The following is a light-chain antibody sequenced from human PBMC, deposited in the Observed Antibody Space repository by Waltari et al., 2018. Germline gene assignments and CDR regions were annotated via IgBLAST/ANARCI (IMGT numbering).Light chain of an antibody. CDR2: GGG. CDR3: QQYGSSPYT. Sequence: EIVLTQSPGTLSLSPGERATLSCRASQSVSSSYLAWYQQKPGQAPGRRREGGGRGWTWVAGGFSGSGSGTDFTLTISRLEPEDFAVYYCQQYGSSPYTFGQGTKLEIK. V-gene: IGKV3-20*01. CDR1: QSVSSSY. J-gene: IGKJ2*01.